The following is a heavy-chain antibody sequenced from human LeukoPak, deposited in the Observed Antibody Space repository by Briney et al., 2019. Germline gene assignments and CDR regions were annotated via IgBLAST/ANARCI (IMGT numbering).Heavy chain of an antibody. D-gene: IGHD6-19*01. CDR1: GFTFNSYS. V-gene: IGHV3-21*01. Sequence: GGSLRLSCAASGFTFNSYSMNWVRQAPGKGLEWVSSISSSSSYIYYADSVKGRFTISRDNAKNSLYLQMNSLRAEDTAVYYCAREGARIAVAGTFDYWGQGTLFTVSS. CDR2: ISSSSSYI. J-gene: IGHJ4*02. CDR3: AREGARIAVAGTFDY.